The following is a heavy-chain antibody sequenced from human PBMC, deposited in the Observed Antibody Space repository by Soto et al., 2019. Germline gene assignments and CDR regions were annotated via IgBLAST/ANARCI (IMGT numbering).Heavy chain of an antibody. CDR2: ISYDGSNK. CDR3: AKDLGETAARLNNYYYYGMDV. D-gene: IGHD6-6*01. Sequence: QVQLVESGGGVVQPGRSLRLSCAASGFTFSSYGMHWVRQAPGKGLEWVAVISYDGSNKYYADSVKGRFTISRDNSKNTLYLQMNSLRAEDTAVYYCAKDLGETAARLNNYYYYGMDVWGQGTTVTVSS. J-gene: IGHJ6*02. V-gene: IGHV3-30*18. CDR1: GFTFSSYG.